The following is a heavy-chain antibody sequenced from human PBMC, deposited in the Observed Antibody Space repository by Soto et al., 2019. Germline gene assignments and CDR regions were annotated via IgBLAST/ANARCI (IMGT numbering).Heavy chain of an antibody. V-gene: IGHV6-1*01. CDR3: ASGIAVDGRDAFDI. Sequence: PSQTLSLTCAISGDSVSSNDATWDWIRQSPSRGLEWLGRTYYRSKWYNDYAVSVKSRITINPDTSKNQFSLQLNSVTPEDTAVYYCASGIAVDGRDAFDIWGQGTMVTVSS. J-gene: IGHJ3*02. D-gene: IGHD6-19*01. CDR2: TYYRSKWYN. CDR1: GDSVSSNDAT.